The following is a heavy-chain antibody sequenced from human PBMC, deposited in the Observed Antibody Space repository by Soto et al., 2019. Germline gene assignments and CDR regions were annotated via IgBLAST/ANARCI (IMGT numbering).Heavy chain of an antibody. CDR1: GYTFSDYY. CDR2: INPNSGGT. V-gene: IGHV1-2*02. D-gene: IGHD2-21*02. CDR3: ARDDGQSRDIFDI. Sequence: ASVKVSCKASGYTFSDYYIHWVRQAPGQALEWMGWINPNSGGTNYAQKFEARVTMTRATSIGTAYMEVSRLTSDHTAVYYCARDDGQSRDIFDIWGQGTMVTVSS. J-gene: IGHJ3*02.